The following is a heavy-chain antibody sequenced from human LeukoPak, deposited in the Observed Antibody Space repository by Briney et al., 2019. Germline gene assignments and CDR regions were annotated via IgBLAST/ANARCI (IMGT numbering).Heavy chain of an antibody. D-gene: IGHD3-9*01. CDR1: GLTFSSYN. J-gene: IGHJ4*02. V-gene: IGHV3-23*01. Sequence: GGSLRLSCVASGLTFSSYNMNWVRQAPGKGLEWVSAISGSGGSTYYADSVKGRFTISRDNSKNTLYLQMNSLRAEDTAVYYCAKEANDILTGYYVAGGYFDYWGQGTLVTVSS. CDR2: ISGSGGST. CDR3: AKEANDILTGYYVAGGYFDY.